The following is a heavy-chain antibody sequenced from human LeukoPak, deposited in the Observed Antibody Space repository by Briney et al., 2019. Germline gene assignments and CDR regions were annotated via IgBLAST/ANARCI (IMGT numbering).Heavy chain of an antibody. V-gene: IGHV3-69-1*01. CDR1: GFTFSDYY. J-gene: IGHJ4*02. CDR2: ISSGSTI. D-gene: IGHD1-26*01. Sequence: GGSLGLSCAASGFTFSDYYMSWIRQAPGKGLEWVSYISSGSTIYYADSVKDRLTISRDNAKNSLYLQMNSLRAEDTAVYYCARAAKIVGATTAGYWGQGTLVTVSS. CDR3: ARAAKIVGATTAGY.